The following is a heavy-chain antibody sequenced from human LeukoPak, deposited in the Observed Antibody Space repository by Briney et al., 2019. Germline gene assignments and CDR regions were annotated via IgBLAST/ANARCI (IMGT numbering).Heavy chain of an antibody. Sequence: GGSLRLSCAASGFTFSSYAMHWVRQAPGKGLEWVAVISYDGSNKYYADSVKGRFTISRDNSKNTLYLQMNSLRAGDTAVYYCARDLVVGATDYWGQGTLVTASS. J-gene: IGHJ4*02. CDR1: GFTFSSYA. CDR3: ARDLVVGATDY. CDR2: ISYDGSNK. V-gene: IGHV3-30-3*01. D-gene: IGHD1-26*01.